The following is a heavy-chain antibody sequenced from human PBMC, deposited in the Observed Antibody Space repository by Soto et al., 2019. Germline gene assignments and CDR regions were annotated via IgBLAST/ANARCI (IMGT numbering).Heavy chain of an antibody. CDR3: ARHQGLDSSGWYAEYFQH. CDR1: GGSISSYY. V-gene: IGHV4-59*08. J-gene: IGHJ1*01. CDR2: IYYSGST. D-gene: IGHD6-19*01. Sequence: QVQLQESGPGLVKPSETLSLTCTVSGGSISSYYWSWIRQPPGKGLEWIGYIYYSGSTNYNPSLKRRVTISVDTSKNQFSLKLSSVTAADTAVYYCARHQGLDSSGWYAEYFQHWGQGTLVTVSS.